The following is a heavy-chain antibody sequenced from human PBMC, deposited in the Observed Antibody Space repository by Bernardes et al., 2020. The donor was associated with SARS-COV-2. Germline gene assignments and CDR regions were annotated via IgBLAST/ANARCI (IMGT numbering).Heavy chain of an antibody. CDR2: ISFDGSSK. J-gene: IGHJ3*02. D-gene: IGHD1-26*01. Sequence: GGSLRLFCAASGFTFTNYAMHWVRQAPGKGLEWVAIISFDGSSKYFADSVKGRFTISRDNSNSTLHLQMSSLRTDDTAVYYCAKARGWEFPHDAFDIWGQGTMVTVSS. CDR1: GFTFTNYA. V-gene: IGHV3-30*18. CDR3: AKARGWEFPHDAFDI.